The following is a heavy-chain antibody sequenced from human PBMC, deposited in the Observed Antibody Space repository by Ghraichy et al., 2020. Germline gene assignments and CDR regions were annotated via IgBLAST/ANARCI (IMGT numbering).Heavy chain of an antibody. D-gene: IGHD5-24*01. CDR1: GFTFSSYS. J-gene: IGHJ4*02. V-gene: IGHV3-48*01. CDR2: ITSSSRFI. CDR3: AKVLTNLEKDF. Sequence: GGPLRLSCVGSGFTFSSYSMNWVRQSPGKGLEWVSYITSSSRFISYADSVKGRFTISRDNSKNTLYLQMNSLRAEDTAVYYCAKVLTNLEKDFWGQGTLVTVSS.